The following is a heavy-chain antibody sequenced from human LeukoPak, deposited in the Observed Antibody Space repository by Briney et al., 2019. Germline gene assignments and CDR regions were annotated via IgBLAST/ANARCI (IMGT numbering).Heavy chain of an antibody. CDR2: IKHDGSEK. CDR1: GFTFRSYW. V-gene: IGHV3-7*01. D-gene: IGHD6-19*01. CDR3: ARVTTGWD. J-gene: IGHJ4*02. Sequence: GGSLRLSCAASGFTFRSYWMSWVRQAPGKGLEWVANIKHDGSEKYYVDSVKGRFTISRDNAKNSLYLQMSSLRAEDMAVYYCARVTTGWDWGQGTLVTVSS.